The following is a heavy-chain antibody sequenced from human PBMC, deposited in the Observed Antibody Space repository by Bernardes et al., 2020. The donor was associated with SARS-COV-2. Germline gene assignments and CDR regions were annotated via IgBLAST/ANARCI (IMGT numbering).Heavy chain of an antibody. Sequence: SETLSLTCAVYGGSFSGYYWSWIRQPPGKGLEWIGEINHSGSTNYNPSLKSRVTISVDTSKNQFSLKLSSVTAADTAVYYCARKGVVTAKASYWYFDLWGRGTLVTVSS. CDR2: INHSGST. J-gene: IGHJ2*01. CDR1: GGSFSGYY. D-gene: IGHD2-21*02. CDR3: ARKGVVTAKASYWYFDL. V-gene: IGHV4-34*01.